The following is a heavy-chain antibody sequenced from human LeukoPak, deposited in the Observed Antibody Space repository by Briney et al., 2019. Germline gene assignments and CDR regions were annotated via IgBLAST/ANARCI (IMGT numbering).Heavy chain of an antibody. V-gene: IGHV3-23*01. CDR1: GFTFNSYS. J-gene: IGHJ4*02. CDR3: AKERSEVVVAATNY. Sequence: GGSLRLSCAASGFTFNSYSMTWVRQAPGKGLEWVSSITGGGDTTYYADSVRGRFTISRDNSKNTLSLQINSLRAEDTAVYYCAKERSEVVVAATNYWGQGTLVTVSS. CDR2: ITGGGDTT. D-gene: IGHD2-15*01.